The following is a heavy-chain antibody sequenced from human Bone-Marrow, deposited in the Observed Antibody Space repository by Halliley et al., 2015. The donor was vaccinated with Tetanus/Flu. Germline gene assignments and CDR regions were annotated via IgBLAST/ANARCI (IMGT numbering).Heavy chain of an antibody. CDR3: ARDWRYCYGGRYFDS. J-gene: IGHJ4*02. D-gene: IGHD2-15*01. V-gene: IGHV3-21*04. CDR2: IGSGDLI. CDR1: GFTFSTYS. Sequence: QLVQSGGGLVKPGGSLRLSCAASGFTFSTYSMNWVRQAPGRGLEWVASIGSGDLIYYADSVKGRFTISRDNAKSSLYLQMNSLSAEAPAVYFCARDWRYCYGGRYFDSWGQGTLVTVSS.